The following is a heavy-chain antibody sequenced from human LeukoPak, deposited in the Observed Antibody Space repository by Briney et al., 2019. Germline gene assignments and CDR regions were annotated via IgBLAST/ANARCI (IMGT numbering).Heavy chain of an antibody. CDR3: ARAMVTPYYFDY. Sequence: SETLSLTCAVYGGSFSDYYWSWIRQPPGKGLEWIGYIYYSGSTYYNPSLKSRVTISVDTSKNQFSLKLSSVTAADTAVYYCARAMVTPYYFDYWGQGTLVTVSS. V-gene: IGHV4-30-4*01. D-gene: IGHD4-23*01. CDR2: IYYSGST. CDR1: GGSFSDYY. J-gene: IGHJ4*02.